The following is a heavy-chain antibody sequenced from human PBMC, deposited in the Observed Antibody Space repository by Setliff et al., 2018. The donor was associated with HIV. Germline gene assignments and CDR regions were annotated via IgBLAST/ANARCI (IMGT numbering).Heavy chain of an antibody. Sequence: ASVKVSCKVSGYTLAELSMHWVRQAPGKGLEWMGGFDPEHGGTIYAQQFQGRVTMTEEKSADTAYMELKSLRSDDTAVYYCAKGSNTAMVTWGQGTLVTVSS. CDR3: AKGSNTAMVT. CDR2: FDPEHGGT. D-gene: IGHD5-18*01. CDR1: GYTLAELS. V-gene: IGHV1-24*01. J-gene: IGHJ4*02.